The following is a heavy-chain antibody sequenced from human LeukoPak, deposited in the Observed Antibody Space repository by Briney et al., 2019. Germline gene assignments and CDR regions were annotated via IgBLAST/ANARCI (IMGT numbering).Heavy chain of an antibody. CDR2: ISYDGSNK. J-gene: IGHJ6*04. CDR1: GFTFSSYG. D-gene: IGHD1-1*01. Sequence: PGGSLRLSCAASGFTFSSYGMHWVRQAPGRGLEWVAVISYDGSNKYYADSVKGRFTISRDNSKNTLYLQMNSLRAEDTAVYYCAKETADPTDDYYYGMDVWGKGTTVTVSS. V-gene: IGHV3-30*18. CDR3: AKETADPTDDYYYGMDV.